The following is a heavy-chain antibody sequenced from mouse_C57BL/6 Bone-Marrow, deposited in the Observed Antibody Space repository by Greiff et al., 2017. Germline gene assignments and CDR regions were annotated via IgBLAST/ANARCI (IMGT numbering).Heavy chain of an antibody. CDR1: GYTFTAYY. CDR3: AISRFYY. J-gene: IGHJ4*01. CDR2: INPYNGGT. V-gene: IGHV1-19*01. Sequence: VQLKQSGPVLVKPGASVKMSCKASGYTFTAYYMNWVKQSHGKSLEWIGVINPYNGGTSYKQKFKGKATLTVDKSSNTGYLELNSLTSEDSAVYYCAISRFYYWGQGTTVTVSS.